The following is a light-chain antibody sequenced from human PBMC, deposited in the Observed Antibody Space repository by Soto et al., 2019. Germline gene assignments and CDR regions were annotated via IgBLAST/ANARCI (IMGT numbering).Light chain of an antibody. CDR3: QHFDSSPT. Sequence: EIVLTQSPGTLSLSPGESATLSCRASQTVSRSYFVWYQQKPGQAPRLLIYGASARAPGIPHRFSGTGSGTESTLTISRLEPEDFAVYFCQHFDSSPTFGGGTKVEIK. J-gene: IGKJ4*01. V-gene: IGKV3-20*01. CDR2: GAS. CDR1: QTVSRSY.